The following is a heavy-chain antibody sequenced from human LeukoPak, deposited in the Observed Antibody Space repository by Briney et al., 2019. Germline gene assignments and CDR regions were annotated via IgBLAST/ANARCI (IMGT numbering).Heavy chain of an antibody. D-gene: IGHD1-20*01. J-gene: IGHJ4*02. CDR3: STLTSRGLSDS. Sequence: PGGSLRLSCAASGFTFTNAWMNWVRQAPGKGLEWVGRIKSEADGETIDYAAPVKGRFTFSRDDSKNMLYLQMNSPKSEDTAVYYCSTLTSRGLSDSWGQGTLVTVSS. CDR1: GFTFTNAW. CDR2: IKSEADGETI. V-gene: IGHV3-15*07.